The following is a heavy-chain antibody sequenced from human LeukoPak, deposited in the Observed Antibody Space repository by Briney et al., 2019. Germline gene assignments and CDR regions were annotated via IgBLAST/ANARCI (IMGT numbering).Heavy chain of an antibody. CDR2: ISYDGSNK. Sequence: GALRLSCAASGFTFSSYAMHWVRQAPGKGLEWVAVISYDGSNKYYADSVKGRFTISRDNSKNTLYLQMNSLRAEDTAVYYCATSTLERSDAFDIWGQGTMVTVSS. CDR1: GFTFSSYA. V-gene: IGHV3-30-3*01. D-gene: IGHD2/OR15-2a*01. CDR3: ATSTLERSDAFDI. J-gene: IGHJ3*02.